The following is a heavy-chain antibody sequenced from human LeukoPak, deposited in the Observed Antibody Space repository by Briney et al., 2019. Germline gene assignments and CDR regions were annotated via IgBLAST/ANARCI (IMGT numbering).Heavy chain of an antibody. D-gene: IGHD2-15*01. CDR1: GYTFTGYY. J-gene: IGHJ1*01. V-gene: IGHV1-46*01. CDR2: INPSGGST. Sequence: ASVKVSCKASGYTFTGYYVHWVRQAPGQGVEWMGIINPSGGSTSYAQKFQGRVTMTRDMSTSTVYMELSSLRSEDTAVYYCARDLDCSGGSCSEYFQHWGQGTLVTVSS. CDR3: ARDLDCSGGSCSEYFQH.